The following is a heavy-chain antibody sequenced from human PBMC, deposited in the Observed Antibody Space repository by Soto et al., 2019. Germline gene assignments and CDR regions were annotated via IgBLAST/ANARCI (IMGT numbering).Heavy chain of an antibody. Sequence: QVQLQQWGAGLLKPSETLSLTCAVYGGFVTSGSYYWSWIRQPPGKGLEWIGEMSHSGGTHFNPSLKSRVPIALDTSKNQFTLKMSSVTAADTALYYCARVERGTATTVVDAFDIWGPWTMVTVSS. CDR1: GGFVTSGSYY. CDR3: ARVERGTATTVVDAFDI. V-gene: IGHV4-34*01. J-gene: IGHJ3*02. D-gene: IGHD1-1*01. CDR2: MSHSGGT.